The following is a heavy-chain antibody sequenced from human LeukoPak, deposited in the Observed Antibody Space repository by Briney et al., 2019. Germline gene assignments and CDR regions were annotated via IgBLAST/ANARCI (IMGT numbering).Heavy chain of an antibody. D-gene: IGHD3-16*01. CDR3: AKLGGHPLHNYYVGD. J-gene: IGHJ6*03. V-gene: IGHV3-23*01. CDR1: GFTFSSYA. CDR2: ILDSGYST. Sequence: GGSLRLSCAASGFTFSSYAMSWVRQAPGKGLEWVSGILDSGYSTYYANSVKGRFTISRDNSNNTLYLQMNSLRAEDTAVYYCAKLGGHPLHNYYVGDWGKGTTVAVSS.